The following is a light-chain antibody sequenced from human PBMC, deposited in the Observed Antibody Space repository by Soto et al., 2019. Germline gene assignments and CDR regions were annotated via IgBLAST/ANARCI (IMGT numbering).Light chain of an antibody. CDR3: PQLKSYPLR. V-gene: IGKV1-9*01. CDR1: QGINTD. J-gene: IGKJ4*01. Sequence: VLVTQSPSSLSASVGDRVNITCRASQGINTDLAWYQQKPGKAPKSLIYSASSLQRGVPSRFSGSGSGTEFTLTVSSLQPEDFATYYCPQLKSYPLRFGGGTKVAIK. CDR2: SAS.